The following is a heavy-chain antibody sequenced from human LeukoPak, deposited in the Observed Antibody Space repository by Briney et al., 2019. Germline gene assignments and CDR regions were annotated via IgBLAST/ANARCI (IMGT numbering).Heavy chain of an antibody. CDR2: ISGSGGRT. CDR1: GFTFSNYA. J-gene: IGHJ3*02. V-gene: IGHV3-23*01. CDR3: AKGLNDYGNTVDVFDI. Sequence: GGSLRPSCAASGFTFSNYAMSWVRQAPGKGLEWVSAISGSGGRTSYTDSLEGRFTISRDNSKNTLFLQLNSLRADDTAIYYCAKGLNDYGNTVDVFDIWGRGTMVTVSS. D-gene: IGHD4/OR15-4a*01.